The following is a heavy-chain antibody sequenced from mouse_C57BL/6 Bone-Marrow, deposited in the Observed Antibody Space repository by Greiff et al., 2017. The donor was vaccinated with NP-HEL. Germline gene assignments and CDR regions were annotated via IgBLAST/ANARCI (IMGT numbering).Heavy chain of an antibody. V-gene: IGHV2-2*01. D-gene: IGHD5-2*01. CDR1: GFSLTSYG. Sequence: VQLQQSGPGLVQPSQSLSITCTVSGFSLTSYGVHWVRQSPGKGLEWLGVIWSGGSTDNNAAFMSRLSISKDNSKTQILFKMNRLQAYDTAIYYYDRGINWYFDVWGTGTTVTVSS. CDR2: IWSGGST. J-gene: IGHJ1*03. CDR3: DRGINWYFDV.